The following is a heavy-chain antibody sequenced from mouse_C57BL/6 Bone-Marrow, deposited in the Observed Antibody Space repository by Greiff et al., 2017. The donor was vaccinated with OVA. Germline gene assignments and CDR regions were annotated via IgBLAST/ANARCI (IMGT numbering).Heavy chain of an antibody. Sequence: VQLQQSGAELARPGASVKLSCKASGYTFTSYGISWVKQRTGKGLEWIGEIYPRSGNTYYTETFKGKATLTAAKSSSPAYMELRRMTSEDSAVYFGARESYGYFDDWGKGTTVTVSS. J-gene: IGHJ1*03. CDR2: IYPRSGNT. V-gene: IGHV1-81*01. CDR1: GYTFTSYG. CDR3: ARESYGYFDD.